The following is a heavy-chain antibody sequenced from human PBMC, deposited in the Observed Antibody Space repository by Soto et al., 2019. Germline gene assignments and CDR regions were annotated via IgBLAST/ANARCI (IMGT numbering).Heavy chain of an antibody. CDR2: ISGSGGST. CDR1: GITFTAYA. D-gene: IGHD2-2*01. V-gene: IGHV3-23*01. Sequence: EVQLLESGGGLVQPGGSLRLSCAASGITFTAYAISWVRQAPGKGLEWVSSISGSGGSTYYADSVKGRLTISRDNYNNTLYLQMNGVRAEDTAVYYCATIIIPAATTFYWGEGTLVTVSS. CDR3: ATIIIPAATTFY. J-gene: IGHJ4*02.